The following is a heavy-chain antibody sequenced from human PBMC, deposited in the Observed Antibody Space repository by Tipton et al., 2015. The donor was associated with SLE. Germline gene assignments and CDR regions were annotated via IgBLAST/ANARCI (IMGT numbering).Heavy chain of an antibody. CDR3: ATSSWSGYSDY. CDR2: ISYSGDT. Sequence: TLSLTCTVSGVSISSYYWSWIRQPPGKGLEWIGYISYSGDTKSNPSLKSRVTISVDTSKNQLSLRLNSVTAADTAVYYCATSSWSGYSDYWGQGTLVTVSS. V-gene: IGHV4-59*01. J-gene: IGHJ4*02. D-gene: IGHD3-3*01. CDR1: GVSISSYY.